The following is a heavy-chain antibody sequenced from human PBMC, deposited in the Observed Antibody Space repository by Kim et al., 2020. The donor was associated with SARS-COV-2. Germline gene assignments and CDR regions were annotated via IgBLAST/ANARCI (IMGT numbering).Heavy chain of an antibody. CDR3: AREAAGGFDF. Sequence: FAAAVQGRFIIPRDNSKSTLYLQMNRLRVEDTAVYYCAREAAGGFDFWGQGTLVTVSS. V-gene: IGHV3-30*01. J-gene: IGHJ4*02. D-gene: IGHD6-13*01.